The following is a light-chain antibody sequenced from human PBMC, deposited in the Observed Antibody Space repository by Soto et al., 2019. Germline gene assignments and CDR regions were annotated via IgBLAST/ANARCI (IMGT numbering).Light chain of an antibody. Sequence: QSALTQPASVSGSPGQSITISCTGTSRDVGAYDFVSWYQQHPGKAPKLMIYDVSNRPSGVSTRFSGSKSGNTASLTISGLQAEDEADYYCGSYTISSSRVFGTATKLTVL. CDR1: SRDVGAYDF. CDR2: DVS. J-gene: IGLJ1*01. CDR3: GSYTISSSRV. V-gene: IGLV2-14*03.